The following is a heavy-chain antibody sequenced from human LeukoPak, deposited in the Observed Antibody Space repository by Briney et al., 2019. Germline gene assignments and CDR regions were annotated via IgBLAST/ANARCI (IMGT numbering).Heavy chain of an antibody. CDR2: ISGSGGAI. CDR3: ARGGISAGVLYYFEY. Sequence: PGGSLRLSCAAVSPFTFSDRFMSWIRPAPGKGLEWISYISGSGGAIFYADSVKGRFTISRDNDRNSLYLQMNSLRADDTAVYYCARGGISAGVLYYFEYWGQGTLVTVSS. J-gene: IGHJ4*02. CDR1: PFTFSDRF. D-gene: IGHD2-15*01. V-gene: IGHV3-11*01.